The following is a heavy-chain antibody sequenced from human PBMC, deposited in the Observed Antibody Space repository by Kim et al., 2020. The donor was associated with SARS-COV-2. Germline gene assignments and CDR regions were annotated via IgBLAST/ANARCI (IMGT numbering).Heavy chain of an antibody. D-gene: IGHD3-10*02. CDR2: IWYDGTNK. Sequence: GGSLRLSCAASGFTFSTYGMHWVRQAPGKGLEWVAVIWYDGTNKYYADSVKGRFTISRDNSKNTLYLQMNSLRAEDTAVYFCARDGPPMTMYKGGRMDVGGQGTTVTVSS. V-gene: IGHV3-33*01. J-gene: IGHJ6*02. CDR1: GFTFSTYG. CDR3: ARDGPPMTMYKGGRMDV.